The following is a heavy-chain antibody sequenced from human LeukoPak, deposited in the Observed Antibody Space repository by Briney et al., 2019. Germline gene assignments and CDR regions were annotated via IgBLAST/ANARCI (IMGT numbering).Heavy chain of an antibody. CDR1: GYTFTSYY. D-gene: IGHD5-12*01. J-gene: IGHJ4*02. V-gene: IGHV1-46*01. Sequence: ASVKVSCKASGYTFTSYYMHWVRQAPGQGLEWMGIINPSGGSTSYAQKFQGRVTMTRDMSTSTVYMELSSPRSEDTAVYYCARDSLVVTSPPYYYFDYWGQGTLVTVSS. CDR3: ARDSLVVTSPPYYYFDY. CDR2: INPSGGST.